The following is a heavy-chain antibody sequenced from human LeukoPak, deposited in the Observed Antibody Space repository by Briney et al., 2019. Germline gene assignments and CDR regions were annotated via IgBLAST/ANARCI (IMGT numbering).Heavy chain of an antibody. CDR1: GDSISSYY. Sequence: PSETLSLTCTVSGDSISSYYWCWVRQPPGKGLEWIGYIYFRGSTNYNPSLKSRVTISVDTSKNQFSLKLISVTAADTAVYYCARHQYESSWSPLDYWGLRTLVTVSS. CDR2: IYFRGST. J-gene: IGHJ4*02. CDR3: ARHQYESSWSPLDY. V-gene: IGHV4-59*08. D-gene: IGHD6-13*01.